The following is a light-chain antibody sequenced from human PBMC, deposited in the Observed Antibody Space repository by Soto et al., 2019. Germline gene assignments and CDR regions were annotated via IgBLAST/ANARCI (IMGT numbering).Light chain of an antibody. CDR2: GAS. J-gene: IGKJ2*01. V-gene: IGKV3-20*01. CDR1: QSVSSSY. CDR3: TQYGSSPRYT. Sequence: EIVLTQSPGTLSLSPGERATLSCRASQSVSSSYLAWYQQKPGQAPRLLIYGASSRATGIPDRFSGSGSGTDFTLTISRLEPEDFAVYYCTQYGSSPRYTFGQGTKLEIK.